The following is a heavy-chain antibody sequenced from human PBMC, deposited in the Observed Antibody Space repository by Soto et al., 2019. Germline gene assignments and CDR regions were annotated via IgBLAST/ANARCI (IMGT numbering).Heavy chain of an antibody. D-gene: IGHD7-27*01. CDR3: ARVAGAALGKAEF. CDR2: INPNSGVV. CDR1: GYTFTSFH. J-gene: IGHJ4*02. V-gene: IGHV1-2*05. Sequence: QVQLLQSGGELKNPGASVKVSCRASGYTFTSFHLHWVRQAPGQGLEWVGRINPNSGVVDLGEKFRGRGSLSRDTSITTGYMLLSDLTVADTGIYFCARVAGAALGKAEFWGQGSLVTVSS.